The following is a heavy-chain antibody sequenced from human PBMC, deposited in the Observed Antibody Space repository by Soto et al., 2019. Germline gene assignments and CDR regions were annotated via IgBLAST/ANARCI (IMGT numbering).Heavy chain of an antibody. CDR2: IDWDDDK. Sequence: SGPTLVNPTQTLTLACTFSGFSLSTSGMCVSWIRQPPGKALEWLALIDWDDDKYYSTSLKTRLTISKDTSKNRVVLTMTNMDPVDTATYYCARIRDSSSSCYFDYWGQGTLVTVSS. CDR1: GFSLSTSGMC. CDR3: ARIRDSSSSCYFDY. D-gene: IGHD6-6*01. V-gene: IGHV2-70*01. J-gene: IGHJ4*02.